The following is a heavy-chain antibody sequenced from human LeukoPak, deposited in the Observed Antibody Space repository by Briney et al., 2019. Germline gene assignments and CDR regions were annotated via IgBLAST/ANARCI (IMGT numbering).Heavy chain of an antibody. J-gene: IGHJ4*02. CDR2: IYYSGST. V-gene: IGHV4-59*01. D-gene: IGHD6-13*01. CDR3: ASSIAAAGRNFDS. CDR1: GGSMSSYY. Sequence: SETLSLTCTVSGGSMSSYYWSWIRQPPGKGLEGIGYIYYSGSTNYNPSLKSRVPISVDTSQNQFSLKLSSVTAADTAVYYCASSIAAAGRNFDSWGQGTLVTVSS.